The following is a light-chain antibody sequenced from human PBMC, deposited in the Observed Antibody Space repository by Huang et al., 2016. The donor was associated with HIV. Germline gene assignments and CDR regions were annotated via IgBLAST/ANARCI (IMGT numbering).Light chain of an antibody. J-gene: IGKJ1*01. Sequence: DIVMTQSPLSLPVTPGEPASISCRSSQTLLHSKGNNYLDWYLQKPGQSPPLLIYLGSNRAPGVPDRFSGSGSGTDFTLKISRVEAEDVGVYYCMQALQTPRTFGQGTKVEIK. CDR3: MQALQTPRT. V-gene: IGKV2-28*01. CDR2: LGS. CDR1: QTLLHSKGNNY.